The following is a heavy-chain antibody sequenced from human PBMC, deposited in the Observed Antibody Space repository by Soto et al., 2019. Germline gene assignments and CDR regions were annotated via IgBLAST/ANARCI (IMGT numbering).Heavy chain of an antibody. CDR2: IYYIGST. D-gene: IGHD6-13*01. CDR1: GGSISSGGYY. CDR3: ARTGSSWTYYFDY. V-gene: IGHV4-31*03. Sequence: QVQLQESGPGLVKPSQTLSLTCTVSGGSISSGGYYWSWIRQHPGKGLEWIGYIYYIGSTYYNPSLKSRVXXSXDXFKNQFSLKLSSVTAADTAVYYCARTGSSWTYYFDYWGQGTLVTVSS. J-gene: IGHJ4*02.